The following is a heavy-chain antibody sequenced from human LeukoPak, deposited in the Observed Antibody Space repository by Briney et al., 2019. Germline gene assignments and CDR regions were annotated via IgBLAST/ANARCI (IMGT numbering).Heavy chain of an antibody. Sequence: ASVRISCKASGYTLTDYYIHWVRQAPGQGLEWMGRISPSNGGSNYAQKFQDRVTMTRDTSISTAYMELSRLRSDDTAVYYCARAADYGDYNIWGQGTMVTVSS. J-gene: IGHJ3*02. D-gene: IGHD4-17*01. CDR3: ARAADYGDYNI. CDR1: GYTLTDYY. CDR2: ISPSNGGS. V-gene: IGHV1-2*06.